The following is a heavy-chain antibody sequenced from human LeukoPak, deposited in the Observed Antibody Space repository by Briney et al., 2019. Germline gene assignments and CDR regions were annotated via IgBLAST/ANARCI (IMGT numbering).Heavy chain of an antibody. V-gene: IGHV3-21*01. CDR2: ISSSSSYI. CDR3: ARARGGSSGWYTGGGFDY. D-gene: IGHD6-19*01. Sequence: PGGSLRLSCAASGFTFSSYSMNWVRQAPGKGLEWVSSISSSSSYIYYADSVKGRFTISRDNAKNSLYLQMNSLRAEDTAVYYCARARGGSSGWYTGGGFDYWGQGTLVTVSS. J-gene: IGHJ4*02. CDR1: GFTFSSYS.